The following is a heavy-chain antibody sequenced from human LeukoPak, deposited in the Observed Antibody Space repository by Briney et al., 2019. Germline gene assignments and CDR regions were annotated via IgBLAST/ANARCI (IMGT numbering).Heavy chain of an antibody. D-gene: IGHD2-21*01. J-gene: IGHJ5*02. CDR2: ISAYNGNT. CDR1: GYTFTSYA. CDR3: ARDKRARAVIPYNWFDP. V-gene: IGHV1-18*01. Sequence: GASVKVSCKASGYTFTSYAINWVRQAPGQGLEWMGWISAYNGNTNYAQKLQGRVTMTTDTSTSTAYMELRSLRSDDTAVYYCARDKRARAVIPYNWFDPWGQGTLVTVSS.